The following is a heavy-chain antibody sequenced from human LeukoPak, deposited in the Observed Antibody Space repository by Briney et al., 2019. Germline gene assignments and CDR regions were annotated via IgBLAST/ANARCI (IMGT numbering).Heavy chain of an antibody. V-gene: IGHV3-23*01. CDR1: GFSFSSYG. Sequence: GGSLRLSCATSGFSFSSYGMRWVRQAPGKGLEWVSSISGFTGGTYYADSVKGRFTISRDDSKKAVYLLMNSLRCEDAAVYYCAKGLWDILVVPDAPFDYGGQGTLVTVSS. D-gene: IGHD2-2*01. CDR3: AKGLWDILVVPDAPFDY. CDR2: ISGFTGGT. J-gene: IGHJ4*02.